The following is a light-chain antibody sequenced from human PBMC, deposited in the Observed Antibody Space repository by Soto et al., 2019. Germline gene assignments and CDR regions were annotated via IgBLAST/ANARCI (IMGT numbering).Light chain of an antibody. CDR3: LQYNVYPLT. CDR2: KAS. J-gene: IGKJ4*01. V-gene: IGKV1-5*03. CDR1: QNINRW. Sequence: DIQMTQSPSTLSASVGDRVTITCRASQNINRWLAWYQQRPGKAPNLLIHKASTLEAGVPSRFSGRASGTEFNLTISSLQHDDFAAYFCLQYNVYPLTFGGGAKVEIQ.